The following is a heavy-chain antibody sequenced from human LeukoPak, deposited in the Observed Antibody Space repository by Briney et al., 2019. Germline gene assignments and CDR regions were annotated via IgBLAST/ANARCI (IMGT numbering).Heavy chain of an antibody. V-gene: IGHV4-39*01. CDR2: IYYSGST. D-gene: IGHD3-10*01. CDR1: GGSISSSSYY. J-gene: IGHJ4*02. CDR3: ARRSITYYYGSGSYPYFDY. Sequence: SETLSLTCTVSGGSISSSSYYWGWIRQPPGKGLEWIGSIYYSGSTYYNPSLKSRVTISVDTSKNQFSLKLSSVTAADTAVYYCARRSITYYYGSGSYPYFDYWGQGTLVTVSS.